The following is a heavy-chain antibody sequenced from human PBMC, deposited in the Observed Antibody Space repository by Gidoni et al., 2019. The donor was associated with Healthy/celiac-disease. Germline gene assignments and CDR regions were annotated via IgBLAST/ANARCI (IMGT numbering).Heavy chain of an antibody. CDR2: ISNDGSNK. CDR1: GFTFSTYA. V-gene: IGHV3-30-3*01. CDR3: ARDVAPTGVFDI. D-gene: IGHD1-1*01. Sequence: QVQLVESGGGVVQPGRSLRLSCAASGFTFSTYAMHWVRQAPGKGLEWVAVISNDGSNKYYADSVKGRFTISRDNSKNTLFLQMNSLRADDTAVYYCARDVAPTGVFDIWGQGTMVTVSS. J-gene: IGHJ3*02.